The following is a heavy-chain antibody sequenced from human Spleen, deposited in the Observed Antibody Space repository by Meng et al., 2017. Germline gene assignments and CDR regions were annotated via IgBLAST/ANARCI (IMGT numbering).Heavy chain of an antibody. CDR2: INTNTGNP. Sequence: QAQLEQSGSELKKPGASVKVSCKASGYTFINYAMNWVRQAPGQGLQWMGWINTNTGNPTYAQGFTGRFVFSLDTSVSTAYLHITNLKAEDTAVYFCARGLGSGSGWNFDFWGQGTLVTVSS. V-gene: IGHV7-4-1*02. CDR3: ARGLGSGSGWNFDF. D-gene: IGHD6-19*01. J-gene: IGHJ4*02. CDR1: GYTFINYA.